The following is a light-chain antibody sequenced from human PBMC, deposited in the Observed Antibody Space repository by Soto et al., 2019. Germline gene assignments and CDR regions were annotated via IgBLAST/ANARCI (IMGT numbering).Light chain of an antibody. Sequence: EIVMTQSPATLSVSPGERATLSCRASQSVSSNLAWYQQKPGQAPRLLIYGASTRATGIPARFSGSGSGTEFTLTISSLQSEDFAVYYCQQYNNWPLTFGQGPKVDI. CDR1: QSVSSN. CDR2: GAS. CDR3: QQYNNWPLT. V-gene: IGKV3-15*01. J-gene: IGKJ1*01.